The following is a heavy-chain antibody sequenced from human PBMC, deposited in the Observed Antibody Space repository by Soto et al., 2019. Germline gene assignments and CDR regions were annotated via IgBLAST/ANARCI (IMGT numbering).Heavy chain of an antibody. CDR3: ARLGRRSQRGYSYGPFDY. D-gene: IGHD5-18*01. J-gene: IGHJ4*02. V-gene: IGHV5-51*01. CDR2: IYPGDSDT. Sequence: PGESLKISCKGSGYSFTSYWIGWVRQMPGKGLEWMGIIYPGDSDTRYSPSFQGQVTISADKSIGTAYLQWSSLKASDTAMYYCARLGRRSQRGYSYGPFDYWGQGTLVTVSS. CDR1: GYSFTSYW.